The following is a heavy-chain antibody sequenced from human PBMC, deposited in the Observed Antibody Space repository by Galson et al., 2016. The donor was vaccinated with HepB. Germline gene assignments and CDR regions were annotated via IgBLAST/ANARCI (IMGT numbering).Heavy chain of an antibody. Sequence: CAISGDSVSSNSAAWNWFRQSPSRGLEWLGRTYYRSQWYSGYGVSVRGRININADTSKNQFSLHLRSVTPEDMAVYFCARYTSTWYIDSWGQGTLVTVSS. CDR3: ARYTSTWYIDS. CDR1: GDSVSSNSAA. CDR2: TYYRSQWYS. D-gene: IGHD2-2*01. J-gene: IGHJ4*02. V-gene: IGHV6-1*01.